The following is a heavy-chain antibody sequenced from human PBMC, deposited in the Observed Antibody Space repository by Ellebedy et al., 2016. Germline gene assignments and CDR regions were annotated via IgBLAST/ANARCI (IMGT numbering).Heavy chain of an antibody. Sequence: SETLSLXXAVYGGSFSGYYWSWIRQPPGKGLEWIGEINHRGSTNYNPSLKSRVTISVDTSKNQFSLKLSSVTAADTAVYYFARGSTSKFWFDPWGQGTLVTVSS. CDR2: INHRGST. J-gene: IGHJ5*02. CDR3: ARGSTSKFWFDP. D-gene: IGHD4/OR15-4a*01. V-gene: IGHV4-34*01. CDR1: GGSFSGYY.